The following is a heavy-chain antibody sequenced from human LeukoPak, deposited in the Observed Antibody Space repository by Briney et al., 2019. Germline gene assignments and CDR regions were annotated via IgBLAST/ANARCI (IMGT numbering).Heavy chain of an antibody. CDR3: AELGITKIGGV. J-gene: IGHJ6*04. D-gene: IGHD3-10*02. Sequence: GGSLRLSCAASGFTFSSYEMNWVRQAPGKGLEGVSYISSSCSTIYYADSVKGRFTISRHNAKNALYLQMNSLRAEDTAVYYCAELGITKIGGVWGKGTTVTISS. CDR1: GFTFSSYE. V-gene: IGHV3-48*03. CDR2: ISSSCSTI.